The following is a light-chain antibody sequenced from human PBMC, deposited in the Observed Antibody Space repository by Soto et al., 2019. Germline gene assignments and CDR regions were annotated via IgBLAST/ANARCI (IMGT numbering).Light chain of an antibody. V-gene: IGKV3-20*01. CDR1: QSVSTTY. CDR2: GAS. J-gene: IGKJ1*01. CDR3: QQYYGTPLT. Sequence: ETLLTTPPVTLSFSPGYRSTLSCMSSQSVSTTYLAWYQQKPGQAPRLLIYGASNRATGIPDRFSGSGSGTDFTLTISSLQAEDVAVYYCQQYYGTPLTFGQGTKVDIK.